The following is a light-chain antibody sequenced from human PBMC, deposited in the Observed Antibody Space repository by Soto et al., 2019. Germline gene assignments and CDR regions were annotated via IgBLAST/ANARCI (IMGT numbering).Light chain of an antibody. Sequence: QAVGNQAAGLSGSPGQSITISCTGTISDIGAYDYVSWFQQHPGKAPKLMISEVNNRPSGVSNRFSGSKSGNTAYLTISGLQVEDEAQYFCLSFTTTSTPVFGTGTKVTVL. V-gene: IGLV2-14*01. CDR1: ISDIGAYDY. CDR3: LSFTTTSTPV. CDR2: EVN. J-gene: IGLJ1*01.